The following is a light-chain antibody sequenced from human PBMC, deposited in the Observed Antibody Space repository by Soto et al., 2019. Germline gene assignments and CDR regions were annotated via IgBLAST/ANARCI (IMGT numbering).Light chain of an antibody. V-gene: IGKV2-28*01. CDR2: LGS. CDR3: QQYYSFPWT. J-gene: IGKJ1*01. Sequence: DIVMTQSPLSLPVTPGEPASISCRSSQSLLHSNGYNYLDWYLQKPGQSPQLLIYLGSNRASGVHDRFSGSGSGTDFTLTISCLQSEDFATYYCQQYYSFPWTFGQGTKVDI. CDR1: QSLLHSNGYNY.